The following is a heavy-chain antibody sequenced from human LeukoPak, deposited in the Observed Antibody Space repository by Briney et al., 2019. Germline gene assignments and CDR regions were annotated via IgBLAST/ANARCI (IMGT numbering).Heavy chain of an antibody. CDR2: ISGSGGST. V-gene: IGHV3-23*01. J-gene: IGHJ4*02. CDR1: GFTFSSYA. Sequence: PGGSLRLSCAASGFTFSSYAMSWVRLAPGKGLEWVSVISGSGGSTYYADSVKGRFTISRDNSKNTLYLQMNSLRAEDTAVYYCAKDRRLFQPLSSSWSYFDYWGQGTLVTVSS. CDR3: AKDRRLFQPLSSSWSYFDY. D-gene: IGHD6-13*01.